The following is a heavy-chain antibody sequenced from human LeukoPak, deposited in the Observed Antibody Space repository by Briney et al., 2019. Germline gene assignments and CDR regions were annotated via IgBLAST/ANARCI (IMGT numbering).Heavy chain of an antibody. CDR3: ARDRGAAAGNNWFDP. V-gene: IGHV4-38-2*02. CDR1: GYSISSGYY. D-gene: IGHD6-13*01. J-gene: IGHJ5*02. CDR2: IYHSGST. Sequence: SETLSLTCAVSGYSISSGYYWGWIRQPPGKGLEWIGSIYHSGSTYYNPSLKSRVTISVDTSKNQFSLKLSSVTAADMAVYYCARDRGAAAGNNWFDPWGQGTLVTVSS.